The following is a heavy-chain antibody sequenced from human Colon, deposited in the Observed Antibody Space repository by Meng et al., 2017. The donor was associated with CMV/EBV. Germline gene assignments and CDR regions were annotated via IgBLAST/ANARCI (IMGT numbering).Heavy chain of an antibody. V-gene: IGHV4-34*01. D-gene: IGHD6-6*01. Sequence: QVHLPQWGAGLLKPSETLSLTCALYGGSFTNYYWSWIRQPPGKGLEWIAEINHSGTTYYNPSLKSRVTLSLDSSTNQFSLKLSSVTAADAAIYYCARGWVRDRSSLHFDYWGQGTLVTVSS. CDR2: INHSGTT. CDR1: GGSFTNYY. J-gene: IGHJ4*02. CDR3: ARGWVRDRSSLHFDY.